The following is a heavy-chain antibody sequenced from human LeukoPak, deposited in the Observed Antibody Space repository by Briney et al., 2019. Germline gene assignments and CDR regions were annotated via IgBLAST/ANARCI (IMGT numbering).Heavy chain of an antibody. V-gene: IGHV5-51*01. CDR1: GSSFTSYW. J-gene: IGHJ4*02. CDR3: ARVYGGNSVDY. CDR2: IYPGDSDT. Sequence: GASLQISCKGSGSSFTSYWIGWVRQLPGKGLEWMGIIYPGDSDTRYSPSFQGQVTISADKSISTAYLLWSSLKASDTAMYYCARVYGGNSVDYWGQGTLVTVSS. D-gene: IGHD4-23*01.